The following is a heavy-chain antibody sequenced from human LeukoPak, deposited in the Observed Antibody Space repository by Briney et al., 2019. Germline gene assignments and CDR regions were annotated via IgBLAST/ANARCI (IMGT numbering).Heavy chain of an antibody. CDR3: ARDRGYGDYEYYFDY. Sequence: SQTLSLTCTVSGGSISSGSYYWSWIRQPAGKGLEWIGRIYTSGSTNYNPSLKSRVTISVDKSKNQFSLKLSSVTAADTAVYYCARDRGYGDYEYYFDYWGQGTLVTVSS. D-gene: IGHD4-17*01. CDR1: GGSISSGSYY. J-gene: IGHJ4*02. CDR2: IYTSGST. V-gene: IGHV4-61*02.